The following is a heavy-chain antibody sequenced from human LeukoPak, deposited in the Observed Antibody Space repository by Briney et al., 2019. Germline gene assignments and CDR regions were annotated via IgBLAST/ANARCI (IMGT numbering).Heavy chain of an antibody. J-gene: IGHJ4*02. V-gene: IGHV3-7*01. Sequence: GGSLRLSCAPSGFAFRNFWMGWAPETPGKGLGRVSNIKKDSSPTTYAESAKGRFTISRDNARNALYLQMNSLRAEDTAVYYCAKDQGPMNYDSSGYPDYWGQGTLVTVSS. CDR2: IKKDSSPT. CDR1: GFAFRNFW. CDR3: AKDQGPMNYDSSGYPDY. D-gene: IGHD3-22*01.